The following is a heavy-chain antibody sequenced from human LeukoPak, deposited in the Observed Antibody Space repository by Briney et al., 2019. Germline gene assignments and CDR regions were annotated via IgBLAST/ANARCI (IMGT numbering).Heavy chain of an antibody. D-gene: IGHD3-10*01. Sequence: GASVKVSCKASGYTFTSYDINWVRQAPGQGLEWMGWMNPNSGDTVYVQKFQGRVTMTRSTSISTAYMELSSLRSEDTAIYYSARGGFGWGSHFDYGGRGPLVTVS. CDR1: GYTFTSYD. CDR2: MNPNSGDT. J-gene: IGHJ4*02. V-gene: IGHV1-8*01. CDR3: ARGGFGWGSHFDY.